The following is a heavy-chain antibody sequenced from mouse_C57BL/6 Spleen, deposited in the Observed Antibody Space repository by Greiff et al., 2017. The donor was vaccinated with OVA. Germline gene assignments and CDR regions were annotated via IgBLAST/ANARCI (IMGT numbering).Heavy chain of an antibody. J-gene: IGHJ1*03. CDR1: GYTFTSYW. Sequence: QVQLQQPGAELVKPGASVKLSCKASGYTFTSYWMQWVKQRPGQGLEWIGEIDPSDSYTNYNQKFKGKATLTVDTSSSTAYMQLSSLTSEDSAVDYCANIYYSNYDWYFDVWGTGTTVTVSS. V-gene: IGHV1-50*01. CDR2: IDPSDSYT. CDR3: ANIYYSNYDWYFDV. D-gene: IGHD2-5*01.